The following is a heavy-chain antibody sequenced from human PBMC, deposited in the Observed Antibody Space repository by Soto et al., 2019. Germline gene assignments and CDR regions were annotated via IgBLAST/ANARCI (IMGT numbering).Heavy chain of an antibody. CDR3: TRVAEMELVRYLDY. D-gene: IGHD1-1*01. CDR2: ISAYDGDT. CDR1: GYTFTGYR. J-gene: IGHJ4*02. V-gene: IGHV1-18*01. Sequence: QIQLVQSGAEVKKPGAAVNVSCRASGYTFTGYRFTWLRQAPGQGLEWMGWISAYDGDTNYAQNLQGRVSMTIDTSTNTAYMELRSLTSDDTAVYYCTRVAEMELVRYLDYWGQVTLVTVSS.